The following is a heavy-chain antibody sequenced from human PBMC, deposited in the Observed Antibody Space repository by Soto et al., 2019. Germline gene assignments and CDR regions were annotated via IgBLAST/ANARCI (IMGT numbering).Heavy chain of an antibody. CDR2: MSHSGGT. J-gene: IGHJ3*02. CDR3: ARVERGTATTVVDAFDI. D-gene: IGHD1-1*01. CDR1: GGFVSSGNYY. V-gene: IGHV4-34*01. Sequence: QEQLQQWGAGLLKPSETLSLTCAVYGGFVSSGNYYWSWIRQPPGKGLEWIGEMSHSGGTHFNPSLKSRVTISVDTSKNQFSLKMSSVTAADTALSYCARVERGTATTVVDAFDIWGPGTMVTVSS.